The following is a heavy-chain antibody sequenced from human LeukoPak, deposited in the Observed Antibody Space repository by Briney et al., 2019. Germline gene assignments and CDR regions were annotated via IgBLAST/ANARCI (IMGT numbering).Heavy chain of an antibody. D-gene: IGHD3-3*01. Sequence: ASVKVSCKASGYTFTSYYMHWVRQAPGQGLEWMGIINPSGGSTSYAQKFQGRVTMTRDTSTSTVYLELSSLRSEDTAVYYCARDLLAFGMGFDPWGQGTLVTVSS. CDR2: INPSGGST. J-gene: IGHJ5*02. CDR1: GYTFTSYY. V-gene: IGHV1-46*01. CDR3: ARDLLAFGMGFDP.